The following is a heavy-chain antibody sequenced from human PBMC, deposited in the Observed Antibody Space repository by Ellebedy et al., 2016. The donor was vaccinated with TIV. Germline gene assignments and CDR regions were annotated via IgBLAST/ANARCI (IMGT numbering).Heavy chain of an antibody. V-gene: IGHV3-23*01. CDR1: GFTFSSYA. J-gene: IGHJ5*02. D-gene: IGHD6-19*01. CDR2: ISGSGGST. CDR3: AREVAGNWFNP. Sequence: GGSLRLSXAASGFTFSSYAMSWVRQAPGKGLEWVSAISGSGGSTYYADSVKGRFTISRDNSKNTLYLQMNSLRAEDTAVYYCAREVAGNWFNPWGQGTLVTVSS.